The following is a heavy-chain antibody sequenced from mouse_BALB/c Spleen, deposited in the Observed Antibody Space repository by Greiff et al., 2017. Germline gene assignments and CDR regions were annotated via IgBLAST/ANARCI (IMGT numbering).Heavy chain of an antibody. CDR3: AVHDGYGRDYAMDY. CDR1: GFSLTDYG. CDR2: IWGGGST. Sequence: VTLPESGPGLVAPSQSLSITCTVSGFSLTDYGVSWIRQPPGKGLEWLGVIWGGGSTYYNSALKSRLSISKDNSKSQVFLKMNSLQTDDTAMYYGAVHDGYGRDYAMDYWGQGTSVTVSS. D-gene: IGHD2-3*01. J-gene: IGHJ4*01. V-gene: IGHV2-6-5*01.